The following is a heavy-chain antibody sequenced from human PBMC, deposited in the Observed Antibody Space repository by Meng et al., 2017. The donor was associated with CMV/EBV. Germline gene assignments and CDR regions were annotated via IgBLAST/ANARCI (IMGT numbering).Heavy chain of an antibody. CDR1: GGSISSYY. Sequence: SETLSLTCTVSGGSISSYYWSWIRQPPGKGLEWIGYNYYSGSTNYNPSLKSRVTISVDTSKNQFSLKLSSVTAADTAVYYCARGGGGRTNRGMDVWGQGTTVTVSS. CDR3: ARGGGGRTNRGMDV. V-gene: IGHV4-59*01. D-gene: IGHD1-14*01. J-gene: IGHJ6*02. CDR2: NYYSGST.